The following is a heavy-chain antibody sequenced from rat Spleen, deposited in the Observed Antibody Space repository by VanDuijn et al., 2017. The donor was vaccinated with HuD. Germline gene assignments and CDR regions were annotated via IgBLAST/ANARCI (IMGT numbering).Heavy chain of an antibody. CDR3: ARHNSGYGYFDF. CDR2: ISYDGSST. Sequence: EVQLVESGGGLVQPGRSLKLSCAASGFTFSDYNMAWVRQAPKKGLEWVATISYDGSSTYYRDSVKGRFTISRDNAKSTLYLQMDSLRSEDTDTYYCARHNSGYGYFDFWGPGTMVTVSS. CDR1: GFTFSDYN. J-gene: IGHJ1*01. D-gene: IGHD4-3*01. V-gene: IGHV5-7*01.